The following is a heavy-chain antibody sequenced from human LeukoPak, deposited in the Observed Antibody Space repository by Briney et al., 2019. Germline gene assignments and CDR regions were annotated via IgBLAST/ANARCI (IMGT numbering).Heavy chain of an antibody. CDR1: GFTFSSYS. V-gene: IGHV3-48*02. CDR2: ISSSSSPI. J-gene: IGHJ4*02. D-gene: IGHD3-16*01. Sequence: GGSLRLSCAASGFTFSSYSMNWVRQAPGKGLEWVSYISSSSSPIYYADSVKGRFTISRDNAKNSLYLQMNSLRDGDTAVYYCARGGELFDYWGQGTLVTVSS. CDR3: ARGGELFDY.